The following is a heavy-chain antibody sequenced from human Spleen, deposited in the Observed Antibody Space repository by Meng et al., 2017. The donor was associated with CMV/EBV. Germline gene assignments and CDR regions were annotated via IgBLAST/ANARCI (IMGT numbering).Heavy chain of an antibody. CDR2: IDYSGTT. J-gene: IGHJ6*02. CDR1: GGSNSNVDYY. Sequence: CTGSGGSNSNVDYYWTWVRQPPGKGLEWIGYIDYSGTTYSNPSLKSRVSISVDTSKKQFSLKLSSVTAADTAVYFCARDQGDGLDVWGQGTTVTVSS. CDR3: ARDQGDGLDV. V-gene: IGHV4-30-4*01.